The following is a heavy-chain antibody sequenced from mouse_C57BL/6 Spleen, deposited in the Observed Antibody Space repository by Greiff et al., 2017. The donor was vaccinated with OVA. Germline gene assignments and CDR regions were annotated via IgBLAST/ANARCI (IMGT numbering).Heavy chain of an antibody. CDR3: ARDRGLYDGYYPFAY. V-gene: IGHV3-6*01. CDR2: ISYDGSN. Sequence: ESGPGLVKPSQSLSLTCSVTGYSITSGYYWNWIRQFPGNKLEWMGYISYDGSNNYNPSLKNRISITRDTSKNQFFLKLNSVTTEDTATYYCARDRGLYDGYYPFAYWGQGTLVTVSA. CDR1: GYSITSGYY. J-gene: IGHJ3*01. D-gene: IGHD2-3*01.